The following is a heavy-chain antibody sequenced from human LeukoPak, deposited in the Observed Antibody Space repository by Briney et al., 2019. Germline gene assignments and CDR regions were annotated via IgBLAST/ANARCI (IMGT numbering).Heavy chain of an antibody. Sequence: GGSLRLSCAASGFTFSGYWMHWVHQAPGNGLVWVSRINSDGSSTNYADSVKGRFTVSRDNAKNSLYLQMESLRVEDTAVYYCARDLHYYGSGPWGQGTLVTVSS. CDR2: INSDGSST. CDR1: GFTFSGYW. V-gene: IGHV3-74*01. D-gene: IGHD3-10*01. CDR3: ARDLHYYGSGP. J-gene: IGHJ5*02.